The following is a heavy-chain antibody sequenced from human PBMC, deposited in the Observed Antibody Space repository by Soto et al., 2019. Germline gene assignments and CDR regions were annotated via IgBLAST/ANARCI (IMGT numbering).Heavy chain of an antibody. D-gene: IGHD3-10*01. CDR3: ARAVYYGSGSYYNGYDY. J-gene: IGHJ4*01. CDR2: INPSGGST. Sequence: ASVEVSCKASGYTFTSYYMHWVRQAPGQGLEWMGIINPSGGSTSYAQKFQGRVTMTRDTSTSTVYMELSSLRSEDTAVYYCARAVYYGSGSYYNGYDYWGHGTLVTVSS. CDR1: GYTFTSYY. V-gene: IGHV1-46*03.